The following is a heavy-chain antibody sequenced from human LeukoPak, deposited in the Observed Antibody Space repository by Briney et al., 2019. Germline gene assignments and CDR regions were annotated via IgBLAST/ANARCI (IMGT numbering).Heavy chain of an antibody. V-gene: IGHV3-23*01. CDR2: ISGSGGST. CDR1: GFTFSSYA. J-gene: IGHJ4*02. D-gene: IGHD3-16*02. Sequence: HAGGSLRLSCAASGFTFSSYAMSWVRQAPGKGLEWVSAISGSGGSTYYADSVKGRFTISRDNSKNTLYLQMNSLRAEDTAVYYCAKDQGVITFGGVIVPFDYWGQGTLVTVSS. CDR3: AKDQGVITFGGVIVPFDY.